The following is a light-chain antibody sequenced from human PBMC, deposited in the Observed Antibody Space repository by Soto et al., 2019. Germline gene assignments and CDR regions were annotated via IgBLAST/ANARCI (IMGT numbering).Light chain of an antibody. J-gene: IGKJ5*01. CDR3: QQYNNWPQT. CDR2: DAS. V-gene: IGKV3-11*01. CDR1: QSVSSY. Sequence: VLTQSPATLSLSRGERASLSCRASQSVSSYLAWYQQKPGQAPRLLIYDASNRATGIPARFSGSGSGTDFTLTISSLEPEDFAVYYCQQYNNWPQTFGQGTRLEIK.